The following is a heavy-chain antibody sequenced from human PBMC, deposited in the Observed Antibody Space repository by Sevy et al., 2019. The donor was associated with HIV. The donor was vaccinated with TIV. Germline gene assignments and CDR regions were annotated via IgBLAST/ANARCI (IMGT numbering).Heavy chain of an antibody. J-gene: IGHJ6*02. Sequence: GGSVRLSCGASGFTFSSYDMHWVRQAAGKGLEWVSGIGSGGDAYYPGSVKGRFTISRENAKNSLYLQMNSLRAGDTAVYYCARSGGYSDYGMDVWGQWTTVTVSS. CDR2: IGSGGDA. CDR1: GFTFSSYD. D-gene: IGHD5-12*01. CDR3: ARSGGYSDYGMDV. V-gene: IGHV3-13*01.